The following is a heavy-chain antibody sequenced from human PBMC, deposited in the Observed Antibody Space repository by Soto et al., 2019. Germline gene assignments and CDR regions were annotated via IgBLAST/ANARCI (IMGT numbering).Heavy chain of an antibody. V-gene: IGHV3-74*01. CDR1: GFTFSSYW. CDR3: ARDNCGGDCPPRYGMDV. Sequence: GGSLRLSCAASGFTFSSYWMHWVRQVPGKGLVWVSRINSDGSSTSYADSVKGRFTISRDNAKNTLYLQMNSLRAEDTAVYYCARDNCGGDCPPRYGMDVWGQGTTVTVSS. J-gene: IGHJ6*02. D-gene: IGHD2-21*02. CDR2: INSDGSST.